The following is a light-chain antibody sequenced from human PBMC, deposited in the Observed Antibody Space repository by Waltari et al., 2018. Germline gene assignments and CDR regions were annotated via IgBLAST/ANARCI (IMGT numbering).Light chain of an antibody. CDR1: QSVTSIS. Sequence: EIVLTQSPGTLSLSPGERATLSCRASQSVTSISLGWYQQKLGQTPRLLIYGTSTRATGIPDRFSGGGSGTDFTLTISRLEPEDFAVYYCQQYGSSPLFTFGPGTKVDIK. CDR3: QQYGSSPLFT. CDR2: GTS. V-gene: IGKV3-20*01. J-gene: IGKJ3*01.